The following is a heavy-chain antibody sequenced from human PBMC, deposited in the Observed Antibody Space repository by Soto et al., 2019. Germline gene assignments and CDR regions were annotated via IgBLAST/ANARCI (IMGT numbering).Heavy chain of an antibody. CDR3: TGEVASGY. D-gene: IGHD2-8*02. CDR2: ISRDGGTK. CDR1: GFTVSTYG. V-gene: IGHV3-30*03. J-gene: IGHJ4*02. Sequence: QVQLVESGGGVVQPGRSLRLSCAVSGFTVSTYGMHWVRQAPGKGLEWVAVISRDGGTKYYADSVKGRSTISRDNSRNTLFLEMNSLRSDDMAVYYCTGEVASGYWGQGTLVTVSS.